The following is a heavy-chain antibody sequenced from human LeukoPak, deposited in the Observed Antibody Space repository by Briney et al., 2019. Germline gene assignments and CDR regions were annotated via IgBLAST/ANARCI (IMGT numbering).Heavy chain of an antibody. CDR1: GLTFSSYA. D-gene: IGHD6-13*01. J-gene: IGHJ5*02. CDR2: ISSNGGST. V-gene: IGHV3-64D*06. CDR3: ARAAAAGTLGWFDP. Sequence: PGGSLRLSCSASGLTFSSYAMHWVRQAPGKGLEYVSAISSNGGSTYYADSVKGRFTISRDNSKNTLYLQMSSLRAEDTAVYYCARAAAAGTLGWFDPWGQGTLVTVSS.